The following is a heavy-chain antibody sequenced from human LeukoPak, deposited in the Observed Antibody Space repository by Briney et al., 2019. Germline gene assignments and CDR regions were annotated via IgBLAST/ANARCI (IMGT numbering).Heavy chain of an antibody. CDR1: GLTFSNYP. Sequence: GGSLRLSCAASGLTFSNYPMSWLRQAPGKGLEWVSTISGSGGSTYYADSVSGRFTISRDNSKNTLFLQMNTLRAEDTAVYYCAKDPVWNPSYYSYYMDVWGKGTTVTVSS. CDR3: AKDPVWNPSYYSYYMDV. J-gene: IGHJ6*03. V-gene: IGHV3-23*01. CDR2: ISGSGGST. D-gene: IGHD1-1*01.